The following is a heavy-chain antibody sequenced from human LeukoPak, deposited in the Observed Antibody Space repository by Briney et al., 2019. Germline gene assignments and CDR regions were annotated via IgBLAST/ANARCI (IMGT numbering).Heavy chain of an antibody. J-gene: IGHJ6*03. V-gene: IGHV1-2*02. D-gene: IGHD2-2*01. CDR2: INPNSGGT. CDR1: GYTFTGYY. CDR3: ARGQLLERYYYYMDV. Sequence: ASVKVSCKASGYTFTGYYMHWVRQAPGQGLEWMGWINPNSGGTNYAQKFQGRVTMTRDTSISTAYMELSRLRSDDTAVYYCARGQLLERYYYYMDVWGKGTTVTISS.